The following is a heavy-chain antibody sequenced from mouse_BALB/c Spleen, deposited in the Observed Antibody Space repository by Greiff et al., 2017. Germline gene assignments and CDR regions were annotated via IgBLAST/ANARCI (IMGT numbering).Heavy chain of an antibody. CDR2: IWGDGST. V-gene: IGHV2-3*01. Sequence: VMLVESGPGLVAPSQSLSITCTVSGFSLTSYGVSWVRQPPGKGLEWLGVIWGDGSTNYHSALISRLSISKDNSKSQVFLKMNSLQTDDTARYYCARDNRSLYYAMDYWGQGTSVTVSS. CDR3: ARDNRSLYYAMDY. CDR1: GFSLTSYG. J-gene: IGHJ4*01.